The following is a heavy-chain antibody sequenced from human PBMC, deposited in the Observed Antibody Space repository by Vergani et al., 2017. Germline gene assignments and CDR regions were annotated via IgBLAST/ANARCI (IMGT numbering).Heavy chain of an antibody. J-gene: IGHJ2*01. CDR2: IYWNDDK. V-gene: IGHV2-5*08. D-gene: IGHD4-17*01. CDR1: GFSLNTYRMH. CDR3: AQHYGDYRYFDL. Sequence: QVTLKESGPALVKPTQTLTLTCTFSGFSLNTYRMHVTWIRQPPGKALECLALIYWNDDKRYSPSLKSRLTITKDTSKNQVVLTMTNMDPVDTATYYCAQHYGDYRYFDLWGRGTLVTVSS.